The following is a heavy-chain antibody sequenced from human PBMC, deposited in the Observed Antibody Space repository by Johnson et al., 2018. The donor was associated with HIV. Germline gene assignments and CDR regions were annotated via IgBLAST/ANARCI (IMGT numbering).Heavy chain of an antibody. CDR1: GFTFSNYA. J-gene: IGHJ3*02. CDR3: ARGRARAFDI. Sequence: QVQLVESGGGLVKPGGSLRLSCAASGFTFSNYAMHWVRQAPGKGLEWVAVMSYDGTKEYYADSVKGRFTISRDNSKNTLYLQMNSLRAEDTAVYYCARGRARAFDIWGQGTMVTVSS. D-gene: IGHD5-12*01. V-gene: IGHV3-30-3*01. CDR2: MSYDGTKE.